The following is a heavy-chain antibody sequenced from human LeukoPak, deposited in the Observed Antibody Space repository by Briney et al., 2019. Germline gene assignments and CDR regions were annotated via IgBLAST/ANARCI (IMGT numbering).Heavy chain of an antibody. CDR3: ARAVRGYSCVDY. CDR2: IYYSGNT. CDR1: GGSISSSSYY. J-gene: IGHJ4*02. V-gene: IGHV4-61*01. D-gene: IGHD5-18*01. Sequence: SETLSLTCTVSGGSISSSSYYWSWIRQPPGKGLEWIGYIYYSGNTNYNPSLKSRVTISVDASKNQFSLKLNSMTAADTAVYYCARAVRGYSCVDYWGQGTLVTVSS.